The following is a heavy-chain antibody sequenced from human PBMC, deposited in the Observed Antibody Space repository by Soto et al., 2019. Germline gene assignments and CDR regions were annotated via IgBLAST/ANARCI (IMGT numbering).Heavy chain of an antibody. CDR3: VRDGTKTLRDWFDP. Sequence: PSETLPLTCTASRASLSGYYWSWIRKSAGKGLEWIGRIYATGTTDYNPSLKSRVMMSVDTSKKQFSLKLRSVTAADTAVYYCVRDGTKTLRDWFDPWGQGISVTVSS. D-gene: IGHD1-1*01. CDR2: IYATGTT. V-gene: IGHV4-4*07. J-gene: IGHJ5*02. CDR1: RASLSGYY.